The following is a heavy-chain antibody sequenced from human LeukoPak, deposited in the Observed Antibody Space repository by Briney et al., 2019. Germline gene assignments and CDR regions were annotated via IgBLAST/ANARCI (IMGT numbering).Heavy chain of an antibody. CDR1: GGSISSYY. CDR3: ARWGRDDYYDSTWAFDI. V-gene: IGHV4-59*08. CDR2: IYYSGST. J-gene: IGHJ3*02. Sequence: SETLSLTCTVSGGSISSYYWSWIRQPPGKGLEWIGYIYYSGSTNYNPSLKSRVTISVDTSKNQFSLKLSSVTAADTAVYYCARWGRDDYYDSTWAFDIWGQGTMVTVSS. D-gene: IGHD3-22*01.